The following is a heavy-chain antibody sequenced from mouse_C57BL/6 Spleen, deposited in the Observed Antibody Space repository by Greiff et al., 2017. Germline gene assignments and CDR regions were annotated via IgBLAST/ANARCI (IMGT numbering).Heavy chain of an antibody. CDR3: ARHTTLVDYWYFDV. CDR2: IHPNSGGT. CDR1: GYTFSSYW. V-gene: IGHV1-64*01. J-gene: IGHJ1*03. Sequence: QVQLQQPGAELVKPGASVKLSCKASGYTFSSYWMHWVKQRPGQGLAWIGMIHPNSGGTNYTEKFRSKATLTVDKSSSTAYMHLSSLTSEDSAVYYCARHTTLVDYWYFDVWGTGTTVTVSS. D-gene: IGHD1-1*01.